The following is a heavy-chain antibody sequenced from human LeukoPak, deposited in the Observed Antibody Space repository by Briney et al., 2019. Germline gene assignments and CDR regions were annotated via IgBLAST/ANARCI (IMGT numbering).Heavy chain of an antibody. V-gene: IGHV3-11*04. CDR2: ISSSSSTI. J-gene: IGHJ4*02. D-gene: IGHD3-10*01. CDR3: ARDRTMVRGVKNDY. CDR1: GFTFSDYY. Sequence: GGSLRLSCAASGFTFSDYYMSWVRQAPGKGLEWVSYISSSSSTIYYADSVKGRFTISRDNAKNSLYLQMNSLRAEDTAVYYCARDRTMVRGVKNDYWGQGTLVTVSS.